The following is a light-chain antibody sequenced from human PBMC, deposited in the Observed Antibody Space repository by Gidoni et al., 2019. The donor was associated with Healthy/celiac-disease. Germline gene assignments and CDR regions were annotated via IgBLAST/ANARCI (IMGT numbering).Light chain of an antibody. Sequence: EIQMTQSPFPLSAAVGDRVTITCQASHNISNYFNWYQQKPGKAPKLLIYAASNLETGVPSRFSGSGSGTDFTFTISSLQPEDFATYYCQQCDSLPYTFGQGTKLEIK. CDR1: HNISNY. V-gene: IGKV1-33*01. CDR2: AAS. J-gene: IGKJ2*01. CDR3: QQCDSLPYT.